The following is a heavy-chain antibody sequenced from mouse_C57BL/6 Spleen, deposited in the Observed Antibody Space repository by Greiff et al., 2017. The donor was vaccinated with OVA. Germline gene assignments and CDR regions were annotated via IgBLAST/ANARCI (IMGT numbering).Heavy chain of an antibody. D-gene: IGHD2-2*01. CDR1: GYTFTSYW. CDR2: IHPNSGST. V-gene: IGHV1-64*01. Sequence: GYTFTSYWMHWVKQRPGQGLEWIGMIHPNSGSTNYNEKFKSKATLTVDKSSSTAYMQLSSLTSEDSAVYYCARGIYYGYDEGYYFDYWGQGTTLTVSS. J-gene: IGHJ2*01. CDR3: ARGIYYGYDEGYYFDY.